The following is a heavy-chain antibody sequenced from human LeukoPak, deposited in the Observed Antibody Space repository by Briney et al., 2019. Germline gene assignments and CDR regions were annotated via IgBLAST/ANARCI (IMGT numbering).Heavy chain of an antibody. CDR1: GFTFTNAW. Sequence: GGSLRLSCAASGFTFTNAWMDWVRQAPGKGLEWVGRIKSRPDGGTTDYAAPVKGRFTISRDDSKNTLYLHMNSLKTEDTAVYYCITVYDSVAIWGQGTLVTVSS. D-gene: IGHD5-12*01. J-gene: IGHJ4*02. CDR3: ITVYDSVAI. CDR2: IKSRPDGGTT. V-gene: IGHV3-15*01.